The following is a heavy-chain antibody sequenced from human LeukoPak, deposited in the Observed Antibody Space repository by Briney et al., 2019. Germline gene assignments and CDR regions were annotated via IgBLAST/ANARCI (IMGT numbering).Heavy chain of an antibody. CDR3: ANVRYFDWYYFDY. CDR2: ISGSGGST. Sequence: GGSLRLSCAASGFIFSSYAMNWVRQAPGKGLDWVSGISGSGGSTYYADSVKGRFTISRDNSKNTLYLQMNSLRAEDTAVYYCANVRYFDWYYFDYWGQGALVTVSS. CDR1: GFIFSSYA. J-gene: IGHJ4*02. D-gene: IGHD3-9*01. V-gene: IGHV3-23*01.